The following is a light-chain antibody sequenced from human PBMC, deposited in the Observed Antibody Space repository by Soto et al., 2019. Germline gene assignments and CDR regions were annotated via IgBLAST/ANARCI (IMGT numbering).Light chain of an antibody. CDR3: DSYTSSSSYA. J-gene: IGLJ1*01. V-gene: IGLV2-14*01. CDR1: GSDVGAYRY. Sequence: QSVLTQPASVSGSPGQSITISCTGTGSDVGAYRYVSWYQRHPGQAPKLIIYDVSNRPSGVSDRFSGSKSGNTASLTISGLQSEDEADYYCDSYTSSSSYAFGTGTKLTVL. CDR2: DVS.